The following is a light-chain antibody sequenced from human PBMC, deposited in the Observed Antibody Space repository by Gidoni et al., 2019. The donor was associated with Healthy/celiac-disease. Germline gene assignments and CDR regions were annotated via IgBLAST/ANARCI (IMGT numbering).Light chain of an antibody. J-gene: IGKJ1*01. CDR1: QSVSSSY. V-gene: IGKV3-20*01. CDR2: GAS. CDR3: QQYGT. Sequence: EIVLTQSPGTLSLSPGERATLSCRASQSVSSSYLSWYQQKPGQAPRLLIYGASSRATGIPDRFSGSGSGTDLTLTISRLEPEDFAVYYGQQYGTFGQGTKVEIK.